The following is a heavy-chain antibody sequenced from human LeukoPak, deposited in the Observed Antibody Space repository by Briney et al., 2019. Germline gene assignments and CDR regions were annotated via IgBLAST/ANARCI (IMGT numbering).Heavy chain of an antibody. J-gene: IGHJ4*02. CDR1: GGSISGGSYY. CDR2: IYTSGST. Sequence: PSETLSLTCTVSGGSISGGSYYWSWIRQPAGKGLEWIGRIYTSGSTDYNPSLKSRVTISVDTSKNQFSQRLSSVTAADTAVYYCAREYKRWLQKFYSYYFDYWGQGTLVTVSS. D-gene: IGHD5-24*01. V-gene: IGHV4-61*02. CDR3: AREYKRWLQKFYSYYFDY.